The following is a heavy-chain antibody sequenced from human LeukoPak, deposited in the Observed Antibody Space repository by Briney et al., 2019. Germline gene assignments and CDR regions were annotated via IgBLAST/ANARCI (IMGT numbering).Heavy chain of an antibody. CDR2: INPNSGGT. V-gene: IGHV1-2*06. J-gene: IGHJ4*02. Sequence: APVKVSCKASGGTFSSYAISWVRQAPGQGLEWMGRINPNSGGTNYAQKFQGRVTMTRDTSISTAYMELSRLRSDDTAVYYCARARTVLLWFGESHYFDYWGQGTLVTVSS. CDR1: GGTFSSYA. D-gene: IGHD3-10*01. CDR3: ARARTVLLWFGESHYFDY.